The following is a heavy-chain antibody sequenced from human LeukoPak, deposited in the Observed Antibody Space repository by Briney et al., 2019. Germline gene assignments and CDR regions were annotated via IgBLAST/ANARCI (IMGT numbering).Heavy chain of an antibody. D-gene: IGHD6-25*01. CDR1: GFTFSSYS. V-gene: IGHV3-48*01. Sequence: GGSLRLSCAASGFTFSSYSMNWVRQAPGKGLEWVSYISSSSTIYYADSVKGRFTISRDNSKNTLYLQMNSLRAEDTAVYYCANQIGSSGFDAFDIWGQGTMVTVSS. CDR2: ISSSSTI. CDR3: ANQIGSSGFDAFDI. J-gene: IGHJ3*02.